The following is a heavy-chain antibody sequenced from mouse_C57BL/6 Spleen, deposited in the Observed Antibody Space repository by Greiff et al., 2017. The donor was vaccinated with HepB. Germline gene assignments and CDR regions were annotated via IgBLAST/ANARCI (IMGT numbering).Heavy chain of an antibody. V-gene: IGHV1-69*01. CDR1: GYTFTSYW. J-gene: IGHJ2*01. D-gene: IGHD2-2*01. CDR3: ATPYGYDSYYFDY. Sequence: QVQLQQPGAELVTPGASVKLSCKASGYTFTSYWMHWVKQRPGQGLEWIGEIDPSDSYTNYNQKFKGKSTLTVDKSSSTAYMQLSSLTSEDSAVYYCATPYGYDSYYFDYWGQGTTLTVSS. CDR2: IDPSDSYT.